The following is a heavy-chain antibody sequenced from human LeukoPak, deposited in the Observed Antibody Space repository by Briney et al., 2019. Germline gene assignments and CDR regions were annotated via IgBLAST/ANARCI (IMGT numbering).Heavy chain of an antibody. CDR2: TYYRSKWYN. D-gene: IGHD1-1*01. CDR1: GDSVSSNSAA. V-gene: IGHV6-1*01. CDR3: ARDSVQLGRREGFDY. J-gene: IGHJ4*02. Sequence: SQTLSLTCAISGDSVSSNSAAWNWIRQSPSRGLEWPGSTYYRSKWYNDYAVSVKSRITINPDTSKNQFSLQLNSVTPEDTAVYYCARDSVQLGRREGFDYWGQGTLVTVSS.